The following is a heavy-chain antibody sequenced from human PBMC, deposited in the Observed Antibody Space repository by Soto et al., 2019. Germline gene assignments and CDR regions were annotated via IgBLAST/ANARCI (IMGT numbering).Heavy chain of an antibody. CDR3: ARAVHYDFWSGYYMDY. CDR1: GGSISSSNW. V-gene: IGHV4-4*02. Sequence: SETLSLTCAVSGGSISSSNWWSWVRQPPGKGLEWIGEIYHSGSTNYNPSLKSRVTISVDKSKNQCSLKLSSVTAADTAVYYCARAVHYDFWSGYYMDYWGQGTLVTVSS. J-gene: IGHJ4*02. D-gene: IGHD3-3*01. CDR2: IYHSGST.